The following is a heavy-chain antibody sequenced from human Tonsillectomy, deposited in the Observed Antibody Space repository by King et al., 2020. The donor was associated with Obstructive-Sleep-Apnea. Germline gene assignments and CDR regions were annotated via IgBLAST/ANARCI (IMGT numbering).Heavy chain of an antibody. V-gene: IGHV3-23*04. CDR3: AKSPPFWNSSTSFFDF. D-gene: IGHD2/OR15-2a*01. CDR2: ITGSTNSA. CDR1: GFSLSSYT. Sequence: VQLVESGGGLVQPGGSLRLSCGVSGFSLSSYTMAWVRQAPGKGLEWLSVITGSTNSAYYAESVRGRYTISRDNLKNILYLQMNNLRAEDTALYYCAKSPPFWNSSTSFFDFGGQGTRVTVSS. J-gene: IGHJ4*02.